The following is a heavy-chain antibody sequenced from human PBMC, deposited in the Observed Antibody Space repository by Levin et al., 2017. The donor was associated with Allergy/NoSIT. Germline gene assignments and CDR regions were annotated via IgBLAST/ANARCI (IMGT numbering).Heavy chain of an antibody. V-gene: IGHV4-59*01. Sequence: SETLSLTCTVSGGSISTYYWNWIRQSPGKGLEWIGHMYYSGSTDSNPSLKGRVTISLDTSKNRFSLKIKSMTAADTAVYYCARGIQRGAVAGSWLDYWGQGTQVTVTS. CDR2: MYYSGST. CDR1: GGSISTYY. D-gene: IGHD6-19*01. J-gene: IGHJ4*02. CDR3: ARGIQRGAVAGSWLDY.